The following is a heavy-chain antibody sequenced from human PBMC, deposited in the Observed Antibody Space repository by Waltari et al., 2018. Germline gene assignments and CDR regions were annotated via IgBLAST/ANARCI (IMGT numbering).Heavy chain of an antibody. D-gene: IGHD1-26*01. Sequence: QVQLQESGPGLVKPSETLSLTCAVSGYSISSGYYWGWIRQPPGKGLEWIGSIYHSGSTYYNPSLKSRVTISVDTSKNQFSLKLSSVTAADTAGYYCARIKGREVYFDYWGQGTLVTVSS. CDR1: GYSISSGYY. V-gene: IGHV4-38-2*01. J-gene: IGHJ4*02. CDR3: ARIKGREVYFDY. CDR2: IYHSGST.